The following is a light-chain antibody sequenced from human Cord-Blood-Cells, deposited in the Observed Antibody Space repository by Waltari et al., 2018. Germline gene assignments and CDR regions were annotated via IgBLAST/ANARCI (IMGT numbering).Light chain of an antibody. CDR2: LGS. Sequence: DIVMTQSPLSLPVTPGEPASISCRSSQSLLHSNGYNYLDWYLQKPGQSPQLLIYLGSNRASGVPDRFRGSGSGTELTLKISRVEAEDVGVYYCMQALQTPRTFGQGTKVEIK. V-gene: IGKV2-28*01. CDR3: MQALQTPRT. J-gene: IGKJ1*01. CDR1: QSLLHSNGYNY.